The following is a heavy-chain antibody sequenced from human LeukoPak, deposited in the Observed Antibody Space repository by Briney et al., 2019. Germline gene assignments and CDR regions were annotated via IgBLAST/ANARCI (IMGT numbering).Heavy chain of an antibody. CDR2: IYHSGST. D-gene: IGHD3-10*01. CDR3: ARARRGGNYGSGSYLGDPWFDP. CDR1: GGSISSGGYS. J-gene: IGHJ5*02. Sequence: NPSETLSLTCTVSGGSISSGGYSWSWIRQPPGKGLEWIGYIYHSGSTYYNPSLKSRVTISVDRSKNQFSLKLSSVTAADTAVYYCARARRGGNYGSGSYLGDPWFDPWGQGTLVTVSS. V-gene: IGHV4-30-2*01.